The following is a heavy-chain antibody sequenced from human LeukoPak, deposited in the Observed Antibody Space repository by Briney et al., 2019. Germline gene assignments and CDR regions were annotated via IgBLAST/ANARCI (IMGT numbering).Heavy chain of an antibody. CDR2: IYYSGRT. CDR1: GGSISSSNYY. J-gene: IGHJ3*01. Sequence: PSETLSLTCTVSGGSISSSNYYWGWIRQPPGKGLEWIANIYYSGRTYYNPSLKSRVTISVDTSKNQFSLKVSAVTAADTAVYYRARPLNTGDVDAFDVWGQGTMVTVFS. D-gene: IGHD2-8*02. CDR3: ARPLNTGDVDAFDV. V-gene: IGHV4-39*01.